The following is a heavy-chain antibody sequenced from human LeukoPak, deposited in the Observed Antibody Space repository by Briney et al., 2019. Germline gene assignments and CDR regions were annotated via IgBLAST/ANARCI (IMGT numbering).Heavy chain of an antibody. CDR1: GASTRNYY. CDR3: ARRYSSSWYVGFFDP. V-gene: IGHV4-59*08. CDR2: IYYSGST. J-gene: IGHJ5*02. Sequence: SESLSLTCTVSGASTRNYYWSWIRQSPGKGLEWIGYIYYSGSTNYNPSLESRVAMSVGTSKNQFSLRLSSVTAADTAIYYCARRYSSSWYVGFFDPWGQGTLVTVSS. D-gene: IGHD6-13*01.